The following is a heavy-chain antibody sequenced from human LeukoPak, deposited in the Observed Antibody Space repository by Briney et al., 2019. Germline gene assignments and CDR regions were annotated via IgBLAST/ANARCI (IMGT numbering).Heavy chain of an antibody. D-gene: IGHD6-19*01. J-gene: IGHJ4*02. CDR2: ISSGSSYI. Sequence: GGSLRLSCAASGFTFSSYSMNWVRQAPGKGLEWVSSISSGSSYIYYADSVKGRFTISRDNAKNSLCLQMNSLRAEDTAVYYCARAVIAVAGRCFDYWGQGTLVTVSS. CDR1: GFTFSSYS. CDR3: ARAVIAVAGRCFDY. V-gene: IGHV3-21*01.